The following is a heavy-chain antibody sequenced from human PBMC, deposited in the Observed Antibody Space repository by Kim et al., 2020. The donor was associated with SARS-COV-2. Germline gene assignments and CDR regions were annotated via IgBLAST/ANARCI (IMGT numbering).Heavy chain of an antibody. J-gene: IGHJ5*02. CDR1: GFTFSNFW. Sequence: GGSLRLSCAASGFTFSNFWMSWVRQAPGKGLEWVASINEDRSGKYYVDSVRGRFTISRDNAKNSLYLQMNFLRAEDTGVYYCARGGNSWRFAPWGQGTLVTVSS. V-gene: IGHV3-7*01. CDR3: ARGGNSWRFAP. CDR2: INEDRSGK. D-gene: IGHD6-13*01.